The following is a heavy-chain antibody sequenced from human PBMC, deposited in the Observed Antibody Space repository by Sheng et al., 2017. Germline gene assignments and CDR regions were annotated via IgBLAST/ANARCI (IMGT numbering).Heavy chain of an antibody. D-gene: IGHD3-10*01. CDR1: GFSLSTSGVG. CDR3: AHIGGGTMVRGVIIVYFDY. CDR2: IYWNDDK. V-gene: IGHV2-5*01. Sequence: QITLKESGPTLVKPTQTLTLTCTFSGFSLSTSGVGVGWIRQPPGKALEWLALIYWNDDKRYSPSLKSRLTITKDTSKNQVVLTMTNMDPVDTSTYYCAHIGGGTMVRGVIIVYFDYWGQGTLVTVSS. J-gene: IGHJ4*02.